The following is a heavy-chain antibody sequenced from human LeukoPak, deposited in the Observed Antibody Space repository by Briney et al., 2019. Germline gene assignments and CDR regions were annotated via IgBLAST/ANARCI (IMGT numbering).Heavy chain of an antibody. CDR1: GFTFSSYG. CDR3: AKALWSSGWSGRGGFHYYYGMDV. V-gene: IGHV3-30*18. J-gene: IGHJ6*02. CDR2: ISYDGSHK. D-gene: IGHD6-19*01. Sequence: GGSLRLPCAASGFTFSSYGMHWVRQAPGKGLEWVAVISYDGSHKYYADSVKGRFTISRDNSKNTLYLQMNSLRSEDTAVYYRAKALWSSGWSGRGGFHYYYGMDVWGQGTLVTVSS.